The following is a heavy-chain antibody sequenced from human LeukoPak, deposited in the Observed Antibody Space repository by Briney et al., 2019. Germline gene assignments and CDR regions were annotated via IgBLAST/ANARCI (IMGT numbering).Heavy chain of an antibody. CDR1: GFTFSSYG. Sequence: GGSLRLSCAASGFTFSSYGMSWVRQAPGKGLEWVSAISGSGGSTYYADSVKGRFTISRDNSKNTLYLQMNSLRAEDTAVYYCAKAGVTSTSLGGQSVYYYYYMDVWGKGTTVTIPS. V-gene: IGHV3-23*01. D-gene: IGHD2-2*01. CDR2: ISGSGGST. CDR3: AKAGVTSTSLGGQSVYYYYYMDV. J-gene: IGHJ6*03.